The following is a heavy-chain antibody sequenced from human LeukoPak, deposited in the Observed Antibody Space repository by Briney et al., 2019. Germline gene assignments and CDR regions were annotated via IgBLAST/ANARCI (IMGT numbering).Heavy chain of an antibody. CDR1: GGSISSYY. J-gene: IGHJ6*03. Sequence: PSETLSLTCTVCGGSISSYYWSWIRQPAGKGLEWIGRIYTSGSTNYNPSHKSRVTISVDKSKNQFPLKLSSVTAADTAVYYCARVVENSSSSYYYYYMDVWGKGTTVTVSS. CDR2: IYTSGST. V-gene: IGHV4-4*07. D-gene: IGHD6-13*01. CDR3: ARVVENSSSSYYYYYMDV.